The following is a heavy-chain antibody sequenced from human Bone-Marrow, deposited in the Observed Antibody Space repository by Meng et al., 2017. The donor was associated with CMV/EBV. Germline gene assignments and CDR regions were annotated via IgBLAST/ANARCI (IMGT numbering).Heavy chain of an antibody. J-gene: IGHJ4*02. Sequence: ESLKISCAVSGGSINSYYWTWIRQPPGKGLEWIGYIYHSGSTNYNPSLKSRVTISVDTSKNQFSLKLNSVTAADTAVYYCARDVVEMATCDYWGQGTLVTVSS. V-gene: IGHV4-59*01. CDR3: ARDVVEMATCDY. CDR2: IYHSGST. CDR1: GGSINSYY. D-gene: IGHD5-24*01.